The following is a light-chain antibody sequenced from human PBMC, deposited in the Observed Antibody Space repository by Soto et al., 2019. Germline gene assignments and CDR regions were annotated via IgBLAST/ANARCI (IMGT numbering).Light chain of an antibody. V-gene: IGLV2-14*01. CDR3: SSYSSSSPLV. J-gene: IGLJ2*01. CDR2: DVN. Sequence: QSALTQPASVSGSPGQSITISCTGTSSDIGGYNYVSWYQQHPGKAPKVMIYDVNTRPSGVSNRFSGSKSGNTASLTISGLQAEDEADYYCSSYSSSSPLVFGGGTKLTVL. CDR1: SSDIGGYNY.